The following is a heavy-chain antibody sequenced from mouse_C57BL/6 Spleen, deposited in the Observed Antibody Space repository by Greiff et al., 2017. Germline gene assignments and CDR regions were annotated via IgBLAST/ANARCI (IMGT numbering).Heavy chain of an antibody. CDR1: GYAFSSSW. D-gene: IGHD3-1*01. Sequence: VQGVESGPELVKPGASVKISCKASGYAFSSSWMNWVKQRPGKGLEWIGRIYPGDGDTNYNGKFKGKATLTADKSSSTAYMQLSSLTSEDSAVYFCARGGLGGGYFDYWGQGTTLTVSS. J-gene: IGHJ2*01. CDR3: ARGGLGGGYFDY. V-gene: IGHV1-82*01. CDR2: IYPGDGDT.